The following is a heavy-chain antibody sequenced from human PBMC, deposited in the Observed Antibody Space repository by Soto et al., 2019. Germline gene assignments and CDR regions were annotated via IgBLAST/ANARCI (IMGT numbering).Heavy chain of an antibody. J-gene: IGHJ4*02. Sequence: PSETLSLTCTVSGGSISSYYWSWIRQPPGKGLEWIGYIYYSGSTNYNPSLKSRVTISVDTSKNQFPLKLSSVTAADTAVYYCARRYGGNFDFWGKGTLVTVSS. CDR3: ARRYGGNFDF. V-gene: IGHV4-59*01. CDR1: GGSISSYY. D-gene: IGHD1-26*01. CDR2: IYYSGST.